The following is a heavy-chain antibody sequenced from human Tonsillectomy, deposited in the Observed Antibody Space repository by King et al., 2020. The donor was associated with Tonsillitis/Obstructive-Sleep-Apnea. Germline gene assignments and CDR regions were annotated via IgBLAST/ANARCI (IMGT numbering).Heavy chain of an antibody. CDR2: IKQDGSEK. CDR1: GFTFSNYW. V-gene: IGHV3-7*01. Sequence: VQLVESGGGLVQRGGSLRLSCAASGFTFSNYWMSWVRQAPGKGLEWVANIKQDGSEKYYVDSVKGRFTISRDNAKNSLYLQMNSLRAEDTAVYYCARETGIAAAAGDYWVQGTLVTVSS. D-gene: IGHD6-13*01. J-gene: IGHJ4*02. CDR3: ARETGIAAAAGDY.